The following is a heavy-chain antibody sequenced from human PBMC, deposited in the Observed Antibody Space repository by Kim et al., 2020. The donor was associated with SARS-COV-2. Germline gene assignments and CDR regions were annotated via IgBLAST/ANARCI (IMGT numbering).Heavy chain of an antibody. V-gene: IGHV1-69*13. J-gene: IGHJ4*02. Sequence: SVKVSCKASGGTFSSYAISWVRQAPGQGLEWMGGIIPIFGTANYAQKFQGRVTITADESTSTAYMELSSLRSEDTAVYYCARDEPHGGNLGRFDYWGQGTLVTVSS. CDR3: ARDEPHGGNLGRFDY. D-gene: IGHD2-21*02. CDR1: GGTFSSYA. CDR2: IIPIFGTA.